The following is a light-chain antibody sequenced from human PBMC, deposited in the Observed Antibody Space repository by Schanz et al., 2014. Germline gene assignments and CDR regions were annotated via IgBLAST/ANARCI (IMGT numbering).Light chain of an antibody. CDR3: QHFNRYSGYNSFPGYT. V-gene: IGKV1-5*01. CDR1: QSISSC. CDR2: DAS. J-gene: IGKJ2*01. Sequence: DIQMTQSPSTLSASVGDRVTITCRASQSISSCLAWYQQKPGKAPKVLMYDASSLESGVPSRFSGSGSGTEFTLTISSLQPDDLATYYCQHFNRYSGYNSFPGYTFGQGTKLEIK.